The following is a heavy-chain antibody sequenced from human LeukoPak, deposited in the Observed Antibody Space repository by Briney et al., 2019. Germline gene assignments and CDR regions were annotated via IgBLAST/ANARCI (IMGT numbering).Heavy chain of an antibody. CDR2: IKQDESEK. CDR1: GFTFSSYW. Sequence: SGGSLRLSCAASGFTFSSYWMNWVRRAPGKGLEWVANIKQDESEKYYVDSVKGRFTISRDNVKNSLYLQMSNLRAEDTAVYYCARVLDSSTSRYQSLKYWGQGTLVTVSS. J-gene: IGHJ4*02. CDR3: ARVLDSSTSRYQSLKY. V-gene: IGHV3-7*01. D-gene: IGHD2-2*01.